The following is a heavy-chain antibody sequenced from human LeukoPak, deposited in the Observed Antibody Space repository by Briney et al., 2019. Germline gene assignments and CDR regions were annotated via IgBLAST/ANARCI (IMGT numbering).Heavy chain of an antibody. CDR1: GFTFCSYA. CDR2: ISGSGGST. V-gene: IGHV3-23*01. Sequence: GGALRLSCAASGFTFCSYAMSWVRPAPGEGVEWVSAISGSGGSTYYADSVKGRFTISRDNSKNTLYLQMNSLRAEDTAVYYCAKENYYYGMDVWGQGTTVTVSS. J-gene: IGHJ6*02. CDR3: AKENYYYGMDV.